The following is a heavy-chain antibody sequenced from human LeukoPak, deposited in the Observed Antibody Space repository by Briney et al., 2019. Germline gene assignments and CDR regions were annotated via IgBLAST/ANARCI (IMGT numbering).Heavy chain of an antibody. J-gene: IGHJ4*02. Sequence: GGSLRLSCAASGFTVSSNYMSWVRQAPGKGLEWVSVIYSGGSTYYADSVKGRFTISRDNSKNTLYLQMNSLRAEDTAVYYCARAYSSSSWDYWGQGTLVTVSS. CDR3: ARAYSSSSWDY. V-gene: IGHV3-53*01. CDR2: IYSGGST. D-gene: IGHD6-13*01. CDR1: GFTVSSNY.